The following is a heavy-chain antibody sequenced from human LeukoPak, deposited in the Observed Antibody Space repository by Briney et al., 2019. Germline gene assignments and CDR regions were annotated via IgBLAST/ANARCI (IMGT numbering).Heavy chain of an antibody. D-gene: IGHD3-3*01. CDR3: ARHLYDFWSGYYQPRHFDY. CDR2: IYYSGST. Sequence: SETLSLTCTVAGGSISSSSNYWGWIRQPPGKGLERIGSIYYSGSTYYNPSLKSRVTISVATSKNQFALKVTSVTAADTAVYYCARHLYDFWSGYYQPRHFDYWGQGTLVTVSS. V-gene: IGHV4-39*01. J-gene: IGHJ4*02. CDR1: GGSISSSSNY.